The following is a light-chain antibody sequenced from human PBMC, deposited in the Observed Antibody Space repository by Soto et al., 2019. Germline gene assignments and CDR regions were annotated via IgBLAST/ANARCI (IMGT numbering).Light chain of an antibody. CDR1: QSVSSY. Sequence: EVVLTQFRGTLSLSQGERATLSCRASQSVSSYLAWYQQKPGQAPRLLIYEASNRATGIPARFSGSGSGTDFTLTISSLESEDSAVYYCQQRSYWPPYTFGQGTKVAIK. V-gene: IGKV3-11*01. CDR2: EAS. CDR3: QQRSYWPPYT. J-gene: IGKJ2*01.